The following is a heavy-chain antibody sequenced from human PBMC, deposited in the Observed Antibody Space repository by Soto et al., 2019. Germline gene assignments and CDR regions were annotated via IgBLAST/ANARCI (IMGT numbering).Heavy chain of an antibody. CDR1: GGSISSGGYS. J-gene: IGHJ3*02. CDR2: IYHSGST. Sequence: QLQLQESGSGLVKPSQTLSLTCAVSGGSISSGGYSWSWIRQPPGKGLEWIGYIYHSGSTYYNPSLKSRVTISVDRSKNQFSMKLSSVTAADTAVYYCAGLGGVYAGAFDIWGQGTMVTVSS. CDR3: AGLGGVYAGAFDI. V-gene: IGHV4-30-2*01. D-gene: IGHD3-16*01.